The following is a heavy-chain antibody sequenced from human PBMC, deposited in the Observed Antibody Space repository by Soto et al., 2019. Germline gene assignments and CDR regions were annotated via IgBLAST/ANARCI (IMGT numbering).Heavy chain of an antibody. CDR1: GFTFGDYA. J-gene: IGHJ6*01. CDR2: IRSEAFGGTT. CDR3: TSGPYCSSSSCYRGDYYYYYGLDV. Sequence: EVQLVESGGGLVQPGRSLRLSCTTSGFTFGDYAVSWVRQAPGKGLEWVAFIRSEAFGGTTEYAASVKGRFTISRDDSKSIAYLQMNSLKTEDTAVYFCTSGPYCSSSSCYRGDYYYYYGLDVW. V-gene: IGHV3-49*04. D-gene: IGHD2-2*02.